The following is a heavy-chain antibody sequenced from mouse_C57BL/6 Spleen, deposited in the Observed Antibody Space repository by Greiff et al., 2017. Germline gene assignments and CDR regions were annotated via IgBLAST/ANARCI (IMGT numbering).Heavy chain of an antibody. J-gene: IGHJ3*01. V-gene: IGHV1-61*01. D-gene: IGHD1-1*01. CDR3: AINYGISYGFAY. Sequence: QVQLQQPGAELVRPGSSVKLSCKASGYTFTSYWMDWVKQRPGQGLEWIGNIYPSDSETHYNQKFKDKATLTVDNSSSTAYMQLSSLASDDSAFYYCAINYGISYGFAYWGQGTLVTVSA. CDR2: IYPSDSET. CDR1: GYTFTSYW.